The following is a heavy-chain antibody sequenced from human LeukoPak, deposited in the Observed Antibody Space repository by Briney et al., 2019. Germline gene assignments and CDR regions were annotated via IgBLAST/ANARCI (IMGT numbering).Heavy chain of an antibody. Sequence: ASVKVSCKASGYTFTGYYMHWVRQAPGEGLEWMGWVSPYSGKTKYAQKFQGRVTVTTDTSTSTAYMELRSLRSDDTAVYYCARDRGALVPNPWAFDISGQGTMVIVSS. CDR1: GYTFTGYY. CDR3: ARDRGALVPNPWAFDI. J-gene: IGHJ3*02. V-gene: IGHV1-18*04. CDR2: VSPYSGKT. D-gene: IGHD3-10*01.